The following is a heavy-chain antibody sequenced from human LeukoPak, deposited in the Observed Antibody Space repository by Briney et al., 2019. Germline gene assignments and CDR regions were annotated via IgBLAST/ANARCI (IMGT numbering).Heavy chain of an antibody. CDR3: ARGGYSYGYSYYYMDV. V-gene: IGHV1-69*05. D-gene: IGHD5-18*01. Sequence: SVKVSCKASGGTFSSYAISWVRQASGQGLEWMGGIIPIFGTANYAQKFQGRVTITTDESTSTAYMELSSLRSEDTAVYYCARGGYSYGYSYYYMDVWGKGTTVTVSS. J-gene: IGHJ6*03. CDR1: GGTFSSYA. CDR2: IIPIFGTA.